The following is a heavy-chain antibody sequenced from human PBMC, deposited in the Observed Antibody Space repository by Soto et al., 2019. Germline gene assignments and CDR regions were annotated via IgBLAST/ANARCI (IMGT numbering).Heavy chain of an antibody. CDR3: AREDSIIIPAGSDF. D-gene: IGHD2-2*01. J-gene: IGHJ4*02. V-gene: IGHV3-23*01. CDR2: ISGSGGST. Sequence: GGSLRLSCAASGFTFSSFAMSWVRQAPGKGLEWVSAISGSGGSTYYAYSVKGRFTISRDNSKNTLYLQMNSLRAADTAVYYCAREDSIIIPAGSDFWGQGTLVTVSS. CDR1: GFTFSSFA.